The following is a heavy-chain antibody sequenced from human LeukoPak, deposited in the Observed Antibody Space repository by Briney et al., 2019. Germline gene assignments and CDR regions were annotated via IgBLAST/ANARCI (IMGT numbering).Heavy chain of an antibody. V-gene: IGHV4-30-4*07. CDR3: ARGEVFGESNFDY. CDR1: GDSISSGGYS. CDR2: IYYSGST. Sequence: KPSETLSLTCAVSGDSISSGGYSWSWIRQPPGKGLEWIGYIYYSGSTYYNPSLRSRVIISVDTSKNQFSLKLTSVTAADTAVYYCARGEVFGESNFDYWGQGTLVTVSS. J-gene: IGHJ4*02. D-gene: IGHD3-10*01.